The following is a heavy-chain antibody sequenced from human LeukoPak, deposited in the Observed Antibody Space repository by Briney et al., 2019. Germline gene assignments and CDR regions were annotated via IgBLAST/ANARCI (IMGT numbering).Heavy chain of an antibody. CDR1: GGTFSSYA. Sequence: SVKVSCKASGGTFSSYAISWVRQAPGQGLEWMGGIIPIFGTANYAQKFQGRITITADKSTSTAYMELSSLRSDDTAMYYCAREPDVDMSTFRGEAFDIWGQGTMVTVSS. J-gene: IGHJ3*02. D-gene: IGHD5-24*01. CDR3: AREPDVDMSTFRGEAFDI. CDR2: IIPIFGTA. V-gene: IGHV1-69*06.